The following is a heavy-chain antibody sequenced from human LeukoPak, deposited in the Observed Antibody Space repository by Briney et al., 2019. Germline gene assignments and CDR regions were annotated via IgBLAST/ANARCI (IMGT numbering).Heavy chain of an antibody. V-gene: IGHV1-8*01. Sequence: ASVKVSCKASGYTFTSYDINWVRQATGQGLEWMGWMNPNSGNTGYAQKFQGRVTMTRNTSISTAYMELSSLRSEDTAVYYCARDLAVTRATKPGAYYYYGMDVWGQGTTVTVSS. D-gene: IGHD4-17*01. CDR2: MNPNSGNT. CDR1: GYTFTSYD. CDR3: ARDLAVTRATKPGAYYYYGMDV. J-gene: IGHJ6*02.